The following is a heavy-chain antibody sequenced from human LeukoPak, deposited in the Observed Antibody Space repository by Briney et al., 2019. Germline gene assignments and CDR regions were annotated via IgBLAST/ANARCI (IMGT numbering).Heavy chain of an antibody. D-gene: IGHD5-12*01. CDR3: AKDLSGYDSPTYLDY. CDR2: ISGSGGST. Sequence: GGSLRLSCAASGFTFSSYAMSRVRQAPGKGLEWVSAISGSGGSTYYADSVKGRFTISRDNSKNTLYLQMNSLRAEDTAVYYCAKDLSGYDSPTYLDYWGQGTLGTVSS. CDR1: GFTFSSYA. V-gene: IGHV3-23*01. J-gene: IGHJ4*02.